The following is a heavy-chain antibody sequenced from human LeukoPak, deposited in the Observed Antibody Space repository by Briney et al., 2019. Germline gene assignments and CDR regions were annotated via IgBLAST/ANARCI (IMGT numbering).Heavy chain of an antibody. Sequence: GESLKISCKGSGYSFTSYWIGWVRQMPGKGLEWMGIIYPGDSGTRYSPSFQGQVTISADKSISTAYLQWSSLKASDTAMYYCARHIAVDQGLNYYMDVWGKGTTVTVSS. CDR1: GYSFTSYW. V-gene: IGHV5-51*01. CDR3: ARHIAVDQGLNYYMDV. CDR2: IYPGDSGT. J-gene: IGHJ6*03. D-gene: IGHD6-19*01.